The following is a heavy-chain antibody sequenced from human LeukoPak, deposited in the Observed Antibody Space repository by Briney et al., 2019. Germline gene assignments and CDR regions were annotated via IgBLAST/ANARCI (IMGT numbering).Heavy chain of an antibody. D-gene: IGHD3-3*01. V-gene: IGHV1-69*05. CDR1: GYTFTGYY. CDR3: ASGKYYDFWSGYKPNYYYYYMDV. J-gene: IGHJ6*03. CDR2: IIPIFGPA. Sequence: GASVKVSCKASGYTFTGYYMHWVRQAAGQGLEWMGGIIPIFGPANYAQKFQGRVTITTDESTSTAYMELSSLRSEDTAVYYCASGKYYDFWSGYKPNYYYYYMDVWGKGTTVTVSS.